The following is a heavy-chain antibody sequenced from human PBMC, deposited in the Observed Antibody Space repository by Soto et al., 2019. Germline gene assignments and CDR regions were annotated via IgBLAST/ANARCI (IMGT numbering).Heavy chain of an antibody. J-gene: IGHJ6*02. V-gene: IGHV3-15*01. D-gene: IGHD2-2*01. CDR3: TXDSADIVVVPATFGMDV. CDR2: IKSITDGGTT. Sequence: GGSLRLSCTASGITFSNAWMTWVRQAPGKGLEWVGRIKSITDGGTTDYAAPVKGRFTISRDDPKDTLYLQMNNLRTEDTAVYHCTXDSADIVVVPATFGMDVWGQGTTVTVSS. CDR1: GITFSNAW.